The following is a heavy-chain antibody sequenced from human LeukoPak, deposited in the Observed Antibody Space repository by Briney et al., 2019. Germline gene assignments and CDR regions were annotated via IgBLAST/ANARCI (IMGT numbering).Heavy chain of an antibody. D-gene: IGHD3-3*01. CDR3: ARYGRITIFGVVPYYFDY. J-gene: IGHJ4*02. CDR2: IKPDGSET. Sequence: GGSLRLSCVASRFTFSNHYMSWVRQAPGKGLERVATIKPDGSETFYVDSVKGRFTVSRDNAKNSLYLQMNSLRAEDTAVYYCARYGRITIFGVVPYYFDYWGQGTLVTVSS. V-gene: IGHV3-7*01. CDR1: RFTFSNHY.